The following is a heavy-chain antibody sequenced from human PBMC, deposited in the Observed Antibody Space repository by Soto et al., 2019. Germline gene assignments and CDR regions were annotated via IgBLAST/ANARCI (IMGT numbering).Heavy chain of an antibody. CDR2: IDTNGDT. J-gene: IGHJ4*02. Sequence: QVQLQESGSGLLKPSQTLSLDCSVSGDSLRRGFHHWSWTRQTPGKGLQLIGYIDTNGDTHYDPSLRNRLNMSIVTTESRFSLKVTSVTAADTAVYYCARGTVYYCPNDKCGFFFDHWGQGALVTVTS. D-gene: IGHD2-8*01. V-gene: IGHV4-31*03. CDR1: GDSLRRGFHH. CDR3: ARGTVYYCPNDKCGFFFDH.